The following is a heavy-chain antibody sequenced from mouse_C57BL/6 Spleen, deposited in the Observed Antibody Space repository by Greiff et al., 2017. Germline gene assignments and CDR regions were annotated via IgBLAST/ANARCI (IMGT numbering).Heavy chain of an antibody. V-gene: IGHV1-54*01. J-gene: IGHJ3*01. D-gene: IGHD2-3*01. CDR1: GYAFTNYL. CDR2: INPGSGGT. Sequence: QVQLQQSGAELVRPGTSVKVSCKASGYAFTNYLIEWVKQRPGQGLEWIGVINPGSGGTNYNEKFKGKATLTADKSSSTAYMQLSSLTSEDSAVYFCARGGDGYLFAYWGKGTLVTVSA. CDR3: ARGGDGYLFAY.